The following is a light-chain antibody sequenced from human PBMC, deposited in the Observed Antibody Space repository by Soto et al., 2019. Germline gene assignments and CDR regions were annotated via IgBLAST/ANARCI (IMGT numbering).Light chain of an antibody. CDR1: QSVSSY. Sequence: EIVVTQSPATLSLSPGERATLSCRASQSVSSYLAWYHQKPGQAPRLLIYDASNRATGIPARFSGSGSGTDFTRPISSLEPEDFAVYYCQQRSNRPLTWTFGQGTKVEIK. J-gene: IGKJ1*01. V-gene: IGKV3-11*01. CDR2: DAS. CDR3: QQRSNRPLTWT.